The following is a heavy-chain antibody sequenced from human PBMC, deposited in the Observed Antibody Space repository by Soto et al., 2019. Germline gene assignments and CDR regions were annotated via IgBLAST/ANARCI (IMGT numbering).Heavy chain of an antibody. J-gene: IGHJ4*02. CDR3: AHSPGGPGYSSGWYSGY. CDR1: GFSLSTSGVG. V-gene: IGHV2-5*02. Sequence: SGPTLVNPTQTLTLTCTFSGFSLSTSGVGVGWIRQPPGKALEWLALIYWDDDKRYSPSLKSRLTITKDTSKNQVVLTMTNMDPVDTATYYCAHSPGGPGYSSGWYSGYWGQGTLVTVSS. D-gene: IGHD6-19*01. CDR2: IYWDDDK.